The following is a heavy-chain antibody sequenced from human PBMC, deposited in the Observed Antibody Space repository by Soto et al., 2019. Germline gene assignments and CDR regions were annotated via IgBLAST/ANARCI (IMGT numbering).Heavy chain of an antibody. J-gene: IGHJ5*02. CDR2: IKQDGSEK. V-gene: IGHV3-7*01. Sequence: GGSLRLSCAASGFTFSSYWMSWVRQAPGKGLEWVANIKQDGSEKYYVDSVKGRFTISRDNAKNSLYLQMNSLRAEDTAVYYCARVKLLYKYGGRPHWFDPWGQGTLVTVSS. D-gene: IGHD2-2*01. CDR3: ARVKLLYKYGGRPHWFDP. CDR1: GFTFSSYW.